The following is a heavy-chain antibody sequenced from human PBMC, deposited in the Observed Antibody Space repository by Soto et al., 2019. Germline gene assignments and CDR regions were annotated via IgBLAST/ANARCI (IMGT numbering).Heavy chain of an antibody. CDR1: SDSMSKYY. Sequence: QVQLQESGPGLVKPSETLSLTCNVSSDSMSKYYWSWVRQPAGKGLEWIGRIWTSGSTNYNPSLKSRVTMSIDTSNKHFSLDLKSVTAADTAVYYCARTVGAAYYFDFWGQGVLVTVSS. CDR2: IWTSGST. D-gene: IGHD3-16*01. J-gene: IGHJ4*02. CDR3: ARTVGAAYYFDF. V-gene: IGHV4-4*07.